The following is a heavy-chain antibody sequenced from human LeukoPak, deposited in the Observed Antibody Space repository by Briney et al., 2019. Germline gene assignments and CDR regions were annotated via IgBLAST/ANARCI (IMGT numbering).Heavy chain of an antibody. J-gene: IGHJ4*02. CDR2: INWNGGGT. V-gene: IGHV3-20*04. D-gene: IGHD6-6*01. CDR3: AKGSSSSGRNY. Sequence: GGSLKLSCAASGFTFDGYYMSWVGQDPGQGLEWESWINWNGGGTGYADSVKGRVTISSDNAKNSLYLQMNSLRTEDTALYFCAKGSSSSGRNYWGQGTPVTVSS. CDR1: GFTFDGYY.